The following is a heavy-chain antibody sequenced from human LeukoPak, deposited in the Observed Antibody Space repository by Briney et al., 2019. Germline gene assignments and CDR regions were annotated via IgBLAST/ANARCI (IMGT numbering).Heavy chain of an antibody. CDR1: GFTFSHYW. CDR2: INHSGST. D-gene: IGHD3-10*01. CDR3: AREGRGESRHFDY. Sequence: GSLRLSCAASGFTFSHYWMSWVRQPPGKGLEWIGEINHSGSTNYNPSLKSRVTISVDTSKNQFSLKLSSVTAADTAVYYCAREGRGESRHFDYWGQGTLVTVSS. J-gene: IGHJ4*02. V-gene: IGHV4-34*01.